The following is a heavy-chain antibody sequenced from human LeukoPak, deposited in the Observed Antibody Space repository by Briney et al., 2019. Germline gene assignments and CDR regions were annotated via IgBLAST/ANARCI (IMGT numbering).Heavy chain of an antibody. CDR2: INPNSGVT. D-gene: IGHD3-22*01. CDR1: GHTVSDYY. V-gene: IGHV1-2*02. J-gene: IGHJ4*02. Sequence: ASYNVDPKADGHTVSDYYRSRVRPAPGQGLEWMGWINPNSGVTNYAQKFQGRVTMTRDTSISTAYMELSRLGSDDTAVYYCARDLRDSSGYYLFSYWGQGTLVTVSS. CDR3: ARDLRDSSGYYLFSY.